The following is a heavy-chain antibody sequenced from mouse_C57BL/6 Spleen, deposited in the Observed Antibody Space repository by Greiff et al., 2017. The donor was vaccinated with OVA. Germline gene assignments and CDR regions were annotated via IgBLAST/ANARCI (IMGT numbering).Heavy chain of an antibody. J-gene: IGHJ4*01. CDR1: GFTFSSYG. CDR2: ISSGGSYT. CDR3: ARYYYGSSYPHYYAMDY. D-gene: IGHD1-1*01. V-gene: IGHV5-6*01. Sequence: EVQVVESGGDLVKPGGSLKLSCAASGFTFSSYGMSWVRQTPDKRLEWVATISSGGSYTYYPDSVKGRFTISRDNAKNTLYLQMSSLKSEDTAMYYCARYYYGSSYPHYYAMDYWGQGTSVTVSS.